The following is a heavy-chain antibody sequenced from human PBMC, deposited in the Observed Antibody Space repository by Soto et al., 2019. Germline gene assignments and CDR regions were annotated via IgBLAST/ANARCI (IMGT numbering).Heavy chain of an antibody. J-gene: IGHJ6*02. CDR3: ARDMQLWLFGWLGDV. CDR1: GFTFSSYA. CDR2: ISYDGSNK. D-gene: IGHD5-18*01. V-gene: IGHV3-30-3*01. Sequence: QVQLVESGGGVVQPGRSLRLSCAASGFTFSSYAMHWVRQAPGKGLEWVAVISYDGSNKYYADSVKGRFTISRDNSKNTLYLQMNSLRAEDTAVYYCARDMQLWLFGWLGDVWGQGTTVTVSS.